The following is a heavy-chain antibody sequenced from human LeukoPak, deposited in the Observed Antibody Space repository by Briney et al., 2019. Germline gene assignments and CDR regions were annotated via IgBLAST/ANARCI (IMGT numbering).Heavy chain of an antibody. V-gene: IGHV3-66*01. D-gene: IGHD3-10*01. Sequence: GSLRLSCAASGFTVRNNYMSWVRQAPGKGLEWVSVIYSGGSTYYADSVKGRFTISRDDSKNTLYLQMNSLRAEDTAVYFCATGERMVRGDGVDYWGQGTLVTVSS. CDR3: ATGERMVRGDGVDY. CDR2: IYSGGST. CDR1: GFTVRNNY. J-gene: IGHJ4*02.